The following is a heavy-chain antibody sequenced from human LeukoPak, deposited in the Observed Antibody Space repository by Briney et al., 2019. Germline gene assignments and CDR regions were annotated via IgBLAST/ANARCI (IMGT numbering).Heavy chain of an antibody. CDR1: GGSISSGGYY. V-gene: IGHV4-31*03. CDR2: IYYSGST. J-gene: IGHJ4*02. Sequence: SETLSLTCTVSGGSISSGGYYWSWIRQHPGKCLEWIGYIYYSGSTYYNPSLKSRVTISVDTSKNQFSLKLSSVTAADTAVYYCAREDRGVFDYWGQGTLVTVSS. CDR3: AREDRGVFDY. D-gene: IGHD3-10*01.